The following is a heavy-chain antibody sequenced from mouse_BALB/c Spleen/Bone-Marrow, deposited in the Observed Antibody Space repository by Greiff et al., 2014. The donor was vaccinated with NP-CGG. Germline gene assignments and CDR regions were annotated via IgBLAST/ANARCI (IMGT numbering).Heavy chain of an antibody. J-gene: IGHJ3*01. CDR3: ARENYYGSSDRFAY. CDR1: GYTFTSYT. V-gene: IGHV1-4*02. D-gene: IGHD1-1*01. Sequence: VQLQQSAAELARPGASVKMSCKASGYTFTSYTMHWVKQRPGQGLEWIGYINPSSGYTEYNQKFKDKTTLTADKSSSTAYMQLSSLTSEDSAVYYCARENYYGSSDRFAYWGQGTLVTVSA. CDR2: INPSSGYT.